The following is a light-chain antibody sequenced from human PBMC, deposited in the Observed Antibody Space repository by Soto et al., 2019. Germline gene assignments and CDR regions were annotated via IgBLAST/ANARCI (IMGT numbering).Light chain of an antibody. J-gene: IGKJ5*01. V-gene: IGKV3-11*01. Sequence: IVLTQSPATLSLSPGERATLSCRASQSVTTYFAWYQQKPGQAPRLLIYDAFKRATGIPARFSGSGSGTDFTLTISSLEPEDFAVYYCQQRSNWPITFGQGTRLEIK. CDR1: QSVTTY. CDR2: DAF. CDR3: QQRSNWPIT.